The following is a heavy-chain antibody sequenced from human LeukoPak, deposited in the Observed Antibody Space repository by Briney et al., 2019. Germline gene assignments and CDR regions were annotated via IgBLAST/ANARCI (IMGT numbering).Heavy chain of an antibody. J-gene: IGHJ3*02. Sequence: GASVKVSCKVSGYTLTELSMHWVRQAPGKGLAWMGGFDPEDGETIYAQKFQGRVTMTEDTSTDTAYMELSSLRSEDTAVYYCATLRSYWYSSSWYVAFDIWGQGTMVTVSS. CDR1: GYTLTELS. CDR2: FDPEDGET. CDR3: ATLRSYWYSSSWYVAFDI. V-gene: IGHV1-24*01. D-gene: IGHD6-13*01.